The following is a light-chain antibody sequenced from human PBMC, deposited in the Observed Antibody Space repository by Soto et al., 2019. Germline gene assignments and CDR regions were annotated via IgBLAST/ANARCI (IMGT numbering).Light chain of an antibody. J-gene: IGLJ1*01. CDR1: RSDVGGYNY. CDR3: SSYTSSTF. Sequence: QSVLTQPASVSGSHGQSITLSCTGTRSDVGGYNYVSWYQQHQGEAPKLLIYDGRNRHSGVSIRFSGAKSGNTASLTISGLQAEEEADYYCSSYTSSTFFGTGTKVTVL. CDR2: DGR. V-gene: IGLV2-14*01.